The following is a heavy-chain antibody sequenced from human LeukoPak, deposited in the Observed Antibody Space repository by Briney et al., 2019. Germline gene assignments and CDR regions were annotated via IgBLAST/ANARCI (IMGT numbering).Heavy chain of an antibody. J-gene: IGHJ4*02. V-gene: IGHV1-2*02. D-gene: IGHD6-13*01. Sequence: ASVKVSCKASGYTFTSYDINWVRQATGQGLEWMGWINPNSGGTNYAQKFQGRVTMTRDTSISTAYMELSRLRSDDTAVYYCARASAGYSSSWYVGWGQGTLVTVSS. CDR3: ARASAGYSSSWYVG. CDR1: GYTFTSYD. CDR2: INPNSGGT.